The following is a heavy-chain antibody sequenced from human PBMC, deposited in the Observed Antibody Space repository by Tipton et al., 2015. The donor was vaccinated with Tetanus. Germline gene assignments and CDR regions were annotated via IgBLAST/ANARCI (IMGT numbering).Heavy chain of an antibody. CDR1: GHNSASYW. V-gene: IGHV5-51*01. D-gene: IGHD3-10*01. CDR3: ARLPKHYSASGST. J-gene: IGHJ1*01. CDR2: IYLGDSHA. Sequence: VQLVQSGAEVKKPGESLRISCQASGHNSASYWLSWARQMPGRGLEWMGIIYLGDSHATYSPSFQGQVTISADQSINTAYLQWTSLKASDTAIYFCARLPKHYSASGSTWGQGTLVTVSS.